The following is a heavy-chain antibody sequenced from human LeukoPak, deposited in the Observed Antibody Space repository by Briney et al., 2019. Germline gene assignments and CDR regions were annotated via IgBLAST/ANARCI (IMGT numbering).Heavy chain of an antibody. V-gene: IGHV3-48*03. CDR1: GFTFSSYE. Sequence: PGGSLRLSCAASGFTFSSYEMNWVRQAPGKGLEWVSYISSSGSTIYYADSVKGRFTISRDNAKNSLYLQMNSLRAEDTAVYHCAKQPIVVVPAAREEFDYWGQGTLVTVSS. D-gene: IGHD2-2*01. J-gene: IGHJ4*02. CDR2: ISSSGSTI. CDR3: AKQPIVVVPAAREEFDY.